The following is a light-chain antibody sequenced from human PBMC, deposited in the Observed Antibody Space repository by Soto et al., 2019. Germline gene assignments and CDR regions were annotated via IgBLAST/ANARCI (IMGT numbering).Light chain of an antibody. CDR2: TAS. J-gene: IGKJ5*01. CDR1: QGIPTY. CDR3: QQRSNWPPIT. Sequence: DIHLTQSPSFLSASVGDRVTITCRASQGIPTYVAWYQQKPGKAPNLLIYTASTLQTGVPSRFSGSAFGTEFTLTISSLGPEDFAVYYCQQRSNWPPITFGQGTRLEIK. V-gene: IGKV1-9*01.